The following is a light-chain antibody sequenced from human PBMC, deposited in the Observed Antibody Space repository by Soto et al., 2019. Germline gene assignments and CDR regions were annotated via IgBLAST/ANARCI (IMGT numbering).Light chain of an antibody. CDR3: FLYAGSYTFV. CDR2: DVK. Sequence: QSALTQPRSVSGSPGQSVTISCTGTSSDVGGYSYVSWYQQHPGKAPKVMMYDVKTRPSGIPDRFSGSKSGNTASLTISGLQTEDEADYYCFLYAGSYTFVFGTGTKLTVL. CDR1: SSDVGGYSY. J-gene: IGLJ1*01. V-gene: IGLV2-11*01.